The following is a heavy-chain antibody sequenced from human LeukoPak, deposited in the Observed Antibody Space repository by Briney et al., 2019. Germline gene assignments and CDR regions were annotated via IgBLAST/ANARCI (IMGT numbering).Heavy chain of an antibody. Sequence: PGGSLRVSCAASGFSLSNYWMHWVRQAPGKGLMWVSQISPDGSQTFYADSVKGRFTISRDNAKNTLFLQMDSLRAEDTAVYYCARHIVVVPAAMIDYYYYGMDVWGQGTTVTVSS. CDR1: GFSLSNYW. D-gene: IGHD2-2*01. CDR2: ISPDGSQT. V-gene: IGHV3-74*01. CDR3: ARHIVVVPAAMIDYYYYGMDV. J-gene: IGHJ6*02.